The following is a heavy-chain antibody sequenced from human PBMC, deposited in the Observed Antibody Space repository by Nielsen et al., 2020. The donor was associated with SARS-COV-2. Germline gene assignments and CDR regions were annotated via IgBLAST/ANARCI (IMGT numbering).Heavy chain of an antibody. Sequence: SETLFLTCAVSGGSITTYYWHWIQQSPGKGLEWIGYIYYSGNTNYNPSLKSRVTISVDTSKNQFSLKLSSVTAADTAVYYCARDDDNWGSLAYWGQGTLVTVSS. V-gene: IGHV4-59*13. J-gene: IGHJ4*02. CDR1: GGSITTYY. CDR2: IYYSGNT. D-gene: IGHD7-27*01. CDR3: ARDDDNWGSLAY.